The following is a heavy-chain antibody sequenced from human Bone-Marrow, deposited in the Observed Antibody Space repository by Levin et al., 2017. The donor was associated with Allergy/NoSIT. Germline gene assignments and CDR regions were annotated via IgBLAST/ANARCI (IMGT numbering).Heavy chain of an antibody. CDR1: GFTFNNYA. V-gene: IGHV3-23*01. Sequence: GGSLRLSCEASGFTFNNYAMAWVRQAPGKGLEWVSSISGSGGTTYYADSVKGRFTISRDNSKNTLYLQMNSLRVEDTAVYYCAKSPSLYVVPANDYWGQGTLVTVSS. CDR2: ISGSGGTT. CDR3: AKSPSLYVVPANDY. J-gene: IGHJ4*02. D-gene: IGHD2-2*01.